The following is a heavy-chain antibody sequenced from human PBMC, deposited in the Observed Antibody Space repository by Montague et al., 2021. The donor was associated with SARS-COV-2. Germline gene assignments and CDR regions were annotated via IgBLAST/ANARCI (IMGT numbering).Heavy chain of an antibody. J-gene: IGHJ5*02. Sequence: TLSLTCTVSGASISTGIYYWSWIRQPAGKGLEWIGRIRTTGHTDYNSSPEIRVFMSADTSTNQFSLSLISVTAADTAVYFCARFGCGALELDLWGQGTLVTVSS. D-gene: IGHD3-10*01. V-gene: IGHV4-61*02. CDR2: IRTTGHT. CDR3: ARFGCGALELDL. CDR1: GASISTGIYY.